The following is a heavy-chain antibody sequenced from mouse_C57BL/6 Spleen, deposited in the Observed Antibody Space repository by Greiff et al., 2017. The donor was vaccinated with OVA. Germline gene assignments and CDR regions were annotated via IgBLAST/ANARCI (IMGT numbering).Heavy chain of an antibody. CDR2: IYPGSGST. D-gene: IGHD1-1*01. CDR1: GYTFTSYW. Sequence: QVQLQQPGAELVKPGASVKMSCKASGYTFTSYWITWVKQRPGQGLEWIGDIYPGSGSTNYNEKFKSKATLTVDTASSTAYMQLSSLTSEDSAVYYCARRRTEYGSRVYWYCDVWGTGTTVTVSS. V-gene: IGHV1-55*01. CDR3: ARRRTEYGSRVYWYCDV. J-gene: IGHJ1*03.